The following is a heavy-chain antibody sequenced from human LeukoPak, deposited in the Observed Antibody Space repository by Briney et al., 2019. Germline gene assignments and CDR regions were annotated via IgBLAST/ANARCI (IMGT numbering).Heavy chain of an antibody. CDR2: ISAYNGNT. J-gene: IGHJ6*02. V-gene: IGHV1-18*01. CDR1: GYTFTSYG. Sequence: ASVKVSCKASGYTFTSYGISWVRQAPGQGLEWMGSISAYNGNTNYAQKLQGRVTMTTDTSTSTAYMELRSLRSDDTAVYYCARDREYSSSHYYYGMDVWGQGTTVTVSS. D-gene: IGHD6-6*01. CDR3: ARDREYSSSHYYYGMDV.